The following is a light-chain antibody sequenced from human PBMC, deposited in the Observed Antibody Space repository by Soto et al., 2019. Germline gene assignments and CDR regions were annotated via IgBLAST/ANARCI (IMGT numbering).Light chain of an antibody. Sequence: EIVLTQSPGTLSLSPGESATLSCRASQSVSSSYLAWYQQKPGQAPRLLIYGTSSRATGIPDRFSGSGSGTDFTLTISRLEPEDFAGYYCQQYDSSPITVGQGTRLEIK. CDR1: QSVSSSY. J-gene: IGKJ5*01. CDR3: QQYDSSPIT. V-gene: IGKV3-20*01. CDR2: GTS.